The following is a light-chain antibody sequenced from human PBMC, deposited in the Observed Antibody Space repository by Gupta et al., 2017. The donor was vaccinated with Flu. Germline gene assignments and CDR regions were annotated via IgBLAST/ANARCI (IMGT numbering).Light chain of an antibody. CDR2: GAS. Sequence: DIQLTQSPSSVSASVGDVVTITCRATQGISNWLAWYQQKPGNAPKLLIYGASRLQSGVPSRFSGSGSGTDFTLTISSLQPEDFATYYCRQANNFPYTFGQGTKLEI. V-gene: IGKV1-12*01. CDR3: RQANNFPYT. J-gene: IGKJ2*01. CDR1: QGISNW.